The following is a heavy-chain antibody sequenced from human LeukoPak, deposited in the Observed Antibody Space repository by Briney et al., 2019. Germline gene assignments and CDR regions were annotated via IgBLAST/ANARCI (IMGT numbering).Heavy chain of an antibody. Sequence: SETLSLTCTVSGGSISSYYWGWIRQPPGKGLEWIGSIYYSGSTYYNPSLKSRVTISVDTSKNQFSLKLSSVTAADTAVYYCASGMTTVVTAPKGDAFDVWGQGTMVTVSS. CDR1: GGSISSYY. V-gene: IGHV4-39*07. CDR3: ASGMTTVVTAPKGDAFDV. J-gene: IGHJ3*01. CDR2: IYYSGST. D-gene: IGHD4-23*01.